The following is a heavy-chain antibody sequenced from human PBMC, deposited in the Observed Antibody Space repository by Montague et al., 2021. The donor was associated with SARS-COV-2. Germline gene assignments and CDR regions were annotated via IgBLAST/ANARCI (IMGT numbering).Heavy chain of an antibody. CDR2: INHSGST. J-gene: IGHJ4*02. D-gene: IGHD3-22*01. V-gene: IGHV4-34*01. CDR1: GGSFSGYY. CDR3: ARATVDINMILVVSISFNHYFDA. Sequence: SETLSLTCAVYGGSFSGYYWTWIRQSPGKGLEWIGEINHSGSTNYSPSLESRVAITVDTSKNQFSLKLNSVTAADTAIYYCARATVDINMILVVSISFNHYFDAWGQGALVTVSP.